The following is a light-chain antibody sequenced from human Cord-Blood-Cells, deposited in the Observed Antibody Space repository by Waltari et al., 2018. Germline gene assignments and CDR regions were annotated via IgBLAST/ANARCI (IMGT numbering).Light chain of an antibody. V-gene: IGKV1-39*01. CDR3: QQSCSTPLFT. CDR1: QSISSY. J-gene: IGKJ3*01. CDR2: AAS. Sequence: DIQMTQSPSSLSASVGDRVTITCRASQSISSYLNWYQQKPGKAPKLLIYAASNLQSGVPSRFSGSGSGTDFTLTISSLQPEDFATYYCQQSCSTPLFTFGPGTKVDIK.